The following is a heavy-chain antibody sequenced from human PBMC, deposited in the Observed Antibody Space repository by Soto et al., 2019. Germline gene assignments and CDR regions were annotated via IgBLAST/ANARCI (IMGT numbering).Heavy chain of an antibody. V-gene: IGHV3-15*01. CDR2: IKRKIDGETR. D-gene: IGHD6-25*01. CDR1: GITFSDVW. J-gene: IGHJ4*02. CDR3: TIAAGLTETDS. Sequence: GESLKISCAVSGITFSDVWMTWVRQAPGKGLEWVGRIKRKIDGETRDYTAPVRGRFTISRDDSKSTLYLQMNSLKTEDTAMYYCTIAAGLTETDSWGQGTLVTVSS.